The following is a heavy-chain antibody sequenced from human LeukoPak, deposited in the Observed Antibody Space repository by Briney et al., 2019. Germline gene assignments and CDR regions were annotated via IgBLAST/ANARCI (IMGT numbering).Heavy chain of an antibody. J-gene: IGHJ4*02. D-gene: IGHD3-16*01. CDR1: GFTFSNHG. Sequence: PGGSLRLSCAASGFTFSNHGMNWVRQAPGKGLEWVSGISPSGDITYYADSVKGRFTISRDNSKNTLYLEVISLTAEDTAVYYCARGYYFDYWGQGTLVTVSS. V-gene: IGHV3-23*01. CDR2: ISPSGDIT. CDR3: ARGYYFDY.